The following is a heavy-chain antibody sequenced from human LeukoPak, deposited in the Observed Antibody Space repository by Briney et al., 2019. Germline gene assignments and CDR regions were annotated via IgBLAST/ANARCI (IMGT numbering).Heavy chain of an antibody. V-gene: IGHV1-8*01. J-gene: IGHJ3*02. CDR1: GYTFTSYD. CDR3: ASPGGYYDSSGYYYDAFDI. Sequence: ASVKVSCKASGYTFTSYDINWVRQATGQGLEWMGGMNPNSGNTGYAQKFQGRVTITRNTSKSTAYMERSSLRSEDTAVHYCASPGGYYDSSGYYYDAFDIWGQGTMVTVSS. CDR2: MNPNSGNT. D-gene: IGHD3-22*01.